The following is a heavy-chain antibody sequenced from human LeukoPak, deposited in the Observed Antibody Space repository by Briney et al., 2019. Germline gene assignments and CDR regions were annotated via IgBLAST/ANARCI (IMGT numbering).Heavy chain of an antibody. Sequence: VSRINPDGTTTSYADSVKGRFTISRDNARNTLYLEMNSLRAEDTAVYYCARVGIGRYSFDSWGQGTLVTVSS. V-gene: IGHV3-74*01. J-gene: IGHJ4*02. CDR3: ARVGIGRYSFDS. CDR2: INPDGTTT. D-gene: IGHD1-26*01.